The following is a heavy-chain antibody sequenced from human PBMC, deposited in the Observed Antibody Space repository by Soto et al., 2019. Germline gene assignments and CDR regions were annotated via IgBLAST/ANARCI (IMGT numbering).Heavy chain of an antibody. Sequence: QVQLVQSGAEVKKPGASVKVSCKASGYNFMPYGVNWVRQAPGQGLEWMGWISPWKGNTNYAQSFQGRVTMTTDTSKSTAYRELRSLTSDDTAVYYCARELDHSGSYYTDYWGPGTLVTVSS. D-gene: IGHD3-10*01. V-gene: IGHV1-18*04. J-gene: IGHJ4*02. CDR3: ARELDHSGSYYTDY. CDR1: GYNFMPYG. CDR2: ISPWKGNT.